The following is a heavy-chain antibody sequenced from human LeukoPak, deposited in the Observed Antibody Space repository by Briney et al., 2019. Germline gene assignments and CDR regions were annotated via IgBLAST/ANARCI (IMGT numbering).Heavy chain of an antibody. V-gene: IGHV1-24*01. D-gene: IGHD5-12*01. CDR2: FDPEDGET. Sequence: ASVMVSCKVSGYTLIVISLHCVRHPPGKGLEWMGGFDPEDGETIYAQKFQGRVTMTEDTSTDTAYMELSSLRSEDTAVYYCATDPVAGDYWGQGTPVTVSS. CDR3: ATDPVAGDY. CDR1: GYTLIVIS. J-gene: IGHJ4*02.